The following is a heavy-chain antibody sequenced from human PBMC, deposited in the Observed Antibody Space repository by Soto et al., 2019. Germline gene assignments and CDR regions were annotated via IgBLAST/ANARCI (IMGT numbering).Heavy chain of an antibody. Sequence: GGSLRLSCAASGFSVSSNYMNWVRQAPGKGPEWVSIIHNGGETYYADSVKDGFTVSRDNSKNTVFLQMNSLRVEDSAVYYCARDSWSQYWGQGTLVTVSS. CDR2: IHNGGET. CDR3: ARDSWSQY. CDR1: GFSVSSNY. V-gene: IGHV3-66*01. D-gene: IGHD2-15*01. J-gene: IGHJ1*01.